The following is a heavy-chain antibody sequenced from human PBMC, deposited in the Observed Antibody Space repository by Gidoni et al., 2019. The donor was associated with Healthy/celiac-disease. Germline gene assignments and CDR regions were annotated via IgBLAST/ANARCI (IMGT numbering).Heavy chain of an antibody. D-gene: IGHD2-15*01. CDR3: AVPYGGNSLYFDY. V-gene: IGHV1-69*02. Sequence: QVQLVQSGAEVKKPGSSVKVSCKASGGTFSSYTISWVRQAPGQGLEWMGRIIPILGIANYAQKFQGRVTITADKSTSTAYMELSSLRSEDTAVYYCAVPYGGNSLYFDYWGQGTLVTVSS. J-gene: IGHJ4*02. CDR1: GGTFSSYT. CDR2: IIPILGIA.